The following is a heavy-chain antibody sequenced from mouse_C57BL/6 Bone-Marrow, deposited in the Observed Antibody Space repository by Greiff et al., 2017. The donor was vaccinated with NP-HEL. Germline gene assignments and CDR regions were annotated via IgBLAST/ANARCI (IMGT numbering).Heavy chain of an antibody. CDR3: ARWDFYYGSTDYAMDY. CDR1: GYTFTSYG. D-gene: IGHD1-1*01. J-gene: IGHJ4*01. CDR2: IYHRSGNT. V-gene: IGHV1-81*01. Sequence: VQLQQSGAELARPGASVKLSCKASGYTFTSYGISWVKQRTGQGLEWIGEIYHRSGNTYYNEKFKGKATLTADKSSSTAYMELRSLTSEDSAVYFCARWDFYYGSTDYAMDYWGQGTSVTVSS.